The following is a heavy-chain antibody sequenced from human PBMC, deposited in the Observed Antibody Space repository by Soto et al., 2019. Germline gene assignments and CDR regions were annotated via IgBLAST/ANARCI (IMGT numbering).Heavy chain of an antibody. CDR2: ISSSGSTI. CDR3: ARDLGGATPGY. D-gene: IGHD1-26*01. CDR1: GFTFSSYE. Sequence: GGSLRLSCAASGFTFSSYEMNWVRQAPGKGLEWVSYISSSGSTIYYADSVKGRFTISRDNAKNSLYLQMNSLRAEDRAVYYCARDLGGATPGYWGQGTLVTVSS. J-gene: IGHJ4*02. V-gene: IGHV3-48*03.